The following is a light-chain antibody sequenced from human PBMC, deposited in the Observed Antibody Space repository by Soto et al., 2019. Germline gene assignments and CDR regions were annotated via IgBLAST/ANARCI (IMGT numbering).Light chain of an antibody. CDR2: DVS. J-gene: IGLJ1*01. V-gene: IGLV2-14*01. CDR1: SSDVGGYNY. Sequence: SVLTQPASVSGSPGQSITISCTGTSSDVGGYNYVSWYQQHPGKAPKLMIYDVSNRPSGVSNRFSGSKSGNTASLTISGLQAEDEADYYCSSYTSNSTYVFATGTKVTVL. CDR3: SSYTSNSTYV.